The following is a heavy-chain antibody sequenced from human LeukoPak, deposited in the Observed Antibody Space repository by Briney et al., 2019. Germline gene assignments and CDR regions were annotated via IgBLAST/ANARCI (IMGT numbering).Heavy chain of an antibody. V-gene: IGHV3-30*02. CDR3: AKDGGGIVGATGVFDY. D-gene: IGHD1-26*01. Sequence: GGSLRLSCAASGFTFSSYGMHWVRQAPGKGLEWVAFIRYDGSNKYYADSVKGRFTISRDNSKNTLYLQMNSLRAEDTAVYYCAKDGGGIVGATGVFDYWGQGTLVTVSS. CDR2: IRYDGSNK. J-gene: IGHJ4*02. CDR1: GFTFSSYG.